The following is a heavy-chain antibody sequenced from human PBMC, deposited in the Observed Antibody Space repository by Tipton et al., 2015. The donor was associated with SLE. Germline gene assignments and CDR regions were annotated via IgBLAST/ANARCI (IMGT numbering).Heavy chain of an antibody. D-gene: IGHD2-8*01. CDR1: GFTFSSYG. CDR3: AKDGVLMVYAKPDY. CDR2: ISGSGGST. Sequence: SLRLSCAASGFTFSSYGMHWVRQAPGKGLEWVSAISGSGGSTYYVDSVEGRFTISRDNSKNTLYLQMNSLRAEDTAVYYCAKDGVLMVYAKPDYWGQGTLVTVSS. V-gene: IGHV3-23*01. J-gene: IGHJ4*02.